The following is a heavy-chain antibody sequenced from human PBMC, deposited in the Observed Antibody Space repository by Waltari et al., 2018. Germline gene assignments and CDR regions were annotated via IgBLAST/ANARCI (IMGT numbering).Heavy chain of an antibody. CDR3: ARQDSSSWYVIDY. Sequence: QLQLQESGPGLVKPSETLSLTCTVSGGPIRSNSYYWGWIRQPPGKGLEWIGSIYYSGSTYYNPSLKSRVTISVDTSKNQFSLKLSSVTAADTAVYYCARQDSSSWYVIDYWGQGTLVTVSS. CDR1: GGPIRSNSYY. V-gene: IGHV4-39*01. D-gene: IGHD6-13*01. J-gene: IGHJ4*02. CDR2: IYYSGST.